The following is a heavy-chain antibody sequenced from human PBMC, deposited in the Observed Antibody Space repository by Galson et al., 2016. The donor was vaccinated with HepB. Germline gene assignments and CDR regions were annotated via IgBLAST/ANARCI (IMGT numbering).Heavy chain of an antibody. V-gene: IGHV4-34*01. CDR2: INRSGST. Sequence: SFSDHFWSWIRQPPGKGLEWIGEINRSGSTNYNPSLKSRVTISVDTSKNQFSLKLSSVTAADTAVYYCARGHARLYYYYGMDVWGQGTTVTVSS. CDR1: SFSDHF. CDR3: ARGHARLYYYYGMDV. J-gene: IGHJ6*02.